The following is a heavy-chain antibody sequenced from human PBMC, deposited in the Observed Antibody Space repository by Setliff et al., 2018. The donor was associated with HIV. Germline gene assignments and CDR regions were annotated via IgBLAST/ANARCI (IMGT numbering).Heavy chain of an antibody. Sequence: SETLSLTCTVSGGSISSYYWSWIRQPPGKGLEWIGYIYYSGSTNYNPSLKSRVTTSVDTSKNQFSLKLSSVTAADTAVYYCARDMGGGYCSGGSCYSKSHWFDPWGQGTLVTVSS. CDR3: ARDMGGGYCSGGSCYSKSHWFDP. CDR2: IYYSGST. CDR1: GGSISSYY. D-gene: IGHD2-15*01. J-gene: IGHJ5*02. V-gene: IGHV4-59*01.